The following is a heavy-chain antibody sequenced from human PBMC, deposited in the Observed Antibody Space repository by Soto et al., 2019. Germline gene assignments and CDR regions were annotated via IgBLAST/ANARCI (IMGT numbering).Heavy chain of an antibody. CDR2: IIPIFGTA. CDR3: ARDLKFYDSSGPDAFDI. D-gene: IGHD3-22*01. CDR1: VGTFSSYA. V-gene: IGHV1-69*13. J-gene: IGHJ3*02. Sequence: SVKVSCKASVGTFSSYAISWVRQAPGQGLEWMGGIIPIFGTANYAQKFQGRVTITADESTSTAYMELSSLRSEDTAVYYCARDLKFYDSSGPDAFDIWGQGTMVT.